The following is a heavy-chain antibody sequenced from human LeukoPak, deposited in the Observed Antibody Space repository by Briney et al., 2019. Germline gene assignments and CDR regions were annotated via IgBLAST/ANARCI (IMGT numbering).Heavy chain of an antibody. CDR1: GYSFTNNW. D-gene: IGHD6-19*01. CDR3: ARQRGSDWYRVDIFDV. V-gene: IGHV5-51*01. Sequence: GESLKISCTASGYSFTNNWIAWVRQMPGKGLEWMGMICPDDSDSRYSPSFQGQVTMSVDKSIDTAYLQWSSLKASDTAMYYCARQRGSDWYRVDIFDVWGQGTMVTVSS. CDR2: ICPDDSDS. J-gene: IGHJ3*01.